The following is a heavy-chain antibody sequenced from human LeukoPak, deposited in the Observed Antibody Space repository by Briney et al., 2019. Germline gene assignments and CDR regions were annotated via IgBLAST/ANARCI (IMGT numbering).Heavy chain of an antibody. CDR2: INPDESAK. J-gene: IGHJ4*02. V-gene: IGHV3-7*01. CDR3: ARDRAYSSFDY. CDR1: GFTFDNSW. Sequence: GGSLRLSCAASGFTFDNSWMNWVRQAPGKGLEWVASINPDESAKYYGDSVRGRFTISRDNAKNSLYLQMSSLRAEDTAVYYCARDRAYSSFDYWGQGTLVTVSS. D-gene: IGHD5-18*01.